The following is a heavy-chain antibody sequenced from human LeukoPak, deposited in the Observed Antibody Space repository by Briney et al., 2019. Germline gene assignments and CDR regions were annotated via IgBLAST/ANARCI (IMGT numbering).Heavy chain of an antibody. CDR2: LSPSGGST. CDR1: GYTFTSYY. Sequence: ASVKVSCKASGYTFTSYYIHWVRQAPGQGLEWMGILSPSGGSTSYAQKFQGRVTMTRDTSTSTVYMELSSLRSDDTAVYYCAREQLVGTYYFDYWGQGTLVTVSS. CDR3: AREQLVGTYYFDY. J-gene: IGHJ4*02. V-gene: IGHV1-46*01. D-gene: IGHD6-6*01.